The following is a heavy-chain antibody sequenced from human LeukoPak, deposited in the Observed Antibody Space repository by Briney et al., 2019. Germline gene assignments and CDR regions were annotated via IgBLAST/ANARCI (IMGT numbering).Heavy chain of an antibody. CDR2: ISGSGDNT. CDR1: GFTFSDYA. V-gene: IGHV3-23*01. D-gene: IGHD5-24*01. J-gene: IGHJ4*02. Sequence: PGGSLRLSCAVSGFTFSDYAMNWVRQAPGKGLEWVSLISGSGDNTFYADSVKGRFTISRDNAKNSLYLQMNSLRAEDTAVYYCARTRGEMATINYDYWGQGTLVTVSS. CDR3: ARTRGEMATINYDY.